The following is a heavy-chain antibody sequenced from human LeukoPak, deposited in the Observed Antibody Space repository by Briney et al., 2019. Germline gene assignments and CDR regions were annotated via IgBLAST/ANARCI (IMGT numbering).Heavy chain of an antibody. V-gene: IGHV1-69*04. J-gene: IGHJ5*02. CDR1: GGTFSSYA. D-gene: IGHD3-10*01. CDR3: ARSATMVRGVKNWFDP. CDR2: IIPILGIA. Sequence: ASVKVSCKASGGTFSSYAISWVRQAPGQGLEWMGRIIPILGIANYAQKFQGRVTITADKSTSTAYMELSRLRSDDTAVYYCARSATMVRGVKNWFDPWGQGTLVTVSS.